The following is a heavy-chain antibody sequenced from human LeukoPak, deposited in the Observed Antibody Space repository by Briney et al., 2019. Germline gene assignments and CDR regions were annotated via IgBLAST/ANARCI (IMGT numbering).Heavy chain of an antibody. V-gene: IGHV3-21*01. CDR1: AFSLSAYN. Sequence: PGGSLRLSCAASAFSLSAYNMNWVRQAPGKGLEWVSSISYTGTYIYYADSVKGRFTISRDNSKNTLYLQMNSLRAEDTAVYYCAKDLSSVVVPAAILDYWGQGTLVTVSS. CDR2: ISYTGTYI. CDR3: AKDLSSVVVPAAILDY. J-gene: IGHJ4*02. D-gene: IGHD2-2*02.